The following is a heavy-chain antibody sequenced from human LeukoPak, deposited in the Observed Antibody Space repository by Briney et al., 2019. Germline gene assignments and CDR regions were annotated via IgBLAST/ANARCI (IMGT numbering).Heavy chain of an antibody. CDR2: IRSKAYGGTT. V-gene: IGHV3-49*04. D-gene: IGHD5-18*01. Sequence: QPRRSLRLSCTASGFTFGDYAMSWVGQAPGKGLEWVGFIRSKAYGGTTEYAASVKGRFTISRDDSKSIAYLQMNSLKTEDTAVYYCVRVVTRVIFDYWGQGTLVAVSS. CDR1: GFTFGDYA. CDR3: VRVVTRVIFDY. J-gene: IGHJ4*02.